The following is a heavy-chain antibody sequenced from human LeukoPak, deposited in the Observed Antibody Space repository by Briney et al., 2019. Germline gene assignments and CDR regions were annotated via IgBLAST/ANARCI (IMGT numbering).Heavy chain of an antibody. V-gene: IGHV3-30*01. Sequence: PGGSLRLSCAASGFTFSNHAMHWVRQAPGRGLEWVTVISYDGSERYYADSVKGRFTVSRDNSKNTLSLQMTSLRPEDTAVYYCARGDSGYDWPFDYWGQGILVTVSS. CDR3: ARGDSGYDWPFDY. J-gene: IGHJ4*02. D-gene: IGHD5-12*01. CDR1: GFTFSNHA. CDR2: ISYDGSER.